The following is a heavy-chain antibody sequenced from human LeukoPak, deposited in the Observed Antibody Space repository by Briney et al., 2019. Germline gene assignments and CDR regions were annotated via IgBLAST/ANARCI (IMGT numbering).Heavy chain of an antibody. CDR3: ATYYDKYNAAHGLDI. J-gene: IGHJ3*02. D-gene: IGHD3-22*01. CDR2: IYSSGNT. V-gene: IGHV4-61*02. Sequence: TLSLTCTVSGGSISSDNFFWNWIRQPAGKGLEWIGRIYSSGNTDYNPSLKTRVTLSIDTSKNQFSLKLSSVTAADTAVYYCATYYDKYNAAHGLDIWGQGTMVTASS. CDR1: GGSISSDNFF.